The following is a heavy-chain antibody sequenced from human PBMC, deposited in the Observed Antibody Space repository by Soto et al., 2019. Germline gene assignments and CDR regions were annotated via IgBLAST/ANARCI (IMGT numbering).Heavy chain of an antibody. CDR1: GYTFTAYS. CDR2: INPNTGGA. CDR3: ARQRGGDAFDL. J-gene: IGHJ3*01. Sequence: ASAKVSCKASGYTFTAYSIHWVRQAPGQGLERMGIINPNTGGANYAQTFQDWVTMTSDTSISTAYLELSRLKSDDTAMYYCARQRGGDAFDLWGQGTMVTVSS. D-gene: IGHD2-15*01. V-gene: IGHV1-2*04.